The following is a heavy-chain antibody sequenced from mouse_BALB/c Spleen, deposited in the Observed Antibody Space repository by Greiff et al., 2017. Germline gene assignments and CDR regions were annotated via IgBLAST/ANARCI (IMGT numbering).Heavy chain of an antibody. CDR3: ARRGYDGAWFAD. CDR2: ISNGGGST. V-gene: IGHV5-12-2*01. Sequence: EVKLVESGGGLVQPGGSLKLSCAASGFTFSSYTMSWVRQTPEKRLEWVAYISNGGGSTYYPDTVKGRFTISRDNAKNTLYLQMSSLKSEDTAMYYCARRGYDGAWFADWGQGTLVTVSA. CDR1: GFTFSSYT. D-gene: IGHD2-14*01. J-gene: IGHJ3*01.